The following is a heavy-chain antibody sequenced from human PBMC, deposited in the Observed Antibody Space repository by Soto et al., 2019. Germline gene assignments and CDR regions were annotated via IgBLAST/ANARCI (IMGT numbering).Heavy chain of an antibody. D-gene: IGHD2-21*02. V-gene: IGHV4-30-4*01. CDR2: IYYSGST. CDR1: GGSITSGDYY. J-gene: IGHJ4*02. CDR3: ARDRDGSDYSFDY. Sequence: VQLQESGPGLVKPSQTLSLSCTVSGGSITSGDYYWTWIRQPPGKGLEWIGHIYYSGSTYYNPSLKSRVTISLDKSKNQFSLNVSSVTAADTAVYYCARDRDGSDYSFDYWGQGTLVTVSS.